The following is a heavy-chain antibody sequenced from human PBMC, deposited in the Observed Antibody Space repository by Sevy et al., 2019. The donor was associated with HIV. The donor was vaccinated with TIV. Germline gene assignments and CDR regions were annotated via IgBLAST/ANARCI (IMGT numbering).Heavy chain of an antibody. Sequence: SETLSLTCAVSGYSISSGYYWGWIRQPPGKGLEWIGSIYHSGSTYYNPSLKSRVTISVDTSKNQFSLKLSSVTAADTAVYYCARVPLYCSGGSCYSSGAFDIWGQGTMVTVSS. CDR3: ARVPLYCSGGSCYSSGAFDI. D-gene: IGHD2-15*01. V-gene: IGHV4-38-2*01. CDR2: IYHSGST. CDR1: GYSISSGYY. J-gene: IGHJ3*02.